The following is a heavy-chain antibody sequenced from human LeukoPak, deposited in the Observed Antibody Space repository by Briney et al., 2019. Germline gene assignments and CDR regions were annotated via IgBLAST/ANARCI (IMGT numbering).Heavy chain of an antibody. CDR3: AKDLFY. Sequence: PGRSLRLSCATSGFTFASSGMHWVRQAPGKGLEWVAVTSSDGGNEYSADSVKGRFTISRDYSQNTMYLQMSSLRTEDTAVYYCAKDLFYWGQGTLVPLST. V-gene: IGHV3-30*18. CDR2: TSSDGGNE. CDR1: GFTFASSG. J-gene: IGHJ4*02.